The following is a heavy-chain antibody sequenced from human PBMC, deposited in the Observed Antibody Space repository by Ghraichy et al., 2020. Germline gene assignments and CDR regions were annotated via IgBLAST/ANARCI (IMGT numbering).Heavy chain of an antibody. Sequence: GSLRLSCTVSGASVRSGSYFWTWIRQAPGRGLEWIGYFYYSSLITNYKSSLKSRVTISVDTSKNQVSLNLTSVTAADTAVYYCATAGYSGTPREIWGPGTLVTVSS. V-gene: IGHV4-61*01. D-gene: IGHD1-26*01. CDR1: GASVRSGSYF. J-gene: IGHJ4*02. CDR3: ATAGYSGTPREI. CDR2: FYYSSLIT.